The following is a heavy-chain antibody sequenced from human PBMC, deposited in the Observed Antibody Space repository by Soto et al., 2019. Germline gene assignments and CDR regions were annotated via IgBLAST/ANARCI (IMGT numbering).Heavy chain of an antibody. V-gene: IGHV4-59*01. CDR3: ASSNIAAAGFYYYGMGV. CDR1: GDSISSYY. J-gene: IGHJ6*02. Sequence: PSETLSLTCTVSGDSISSYYWIWIRQPPGKGLEWIRYIYYSGSTNYNPSLKSRVTISVDTSKNQFSLKLSSVTAADTAVYYCASSNIAAAGFYYYGMGVWGRGTTVTVSS. CDR2: IYYSGST. D-gene: IGHD6-13*01.